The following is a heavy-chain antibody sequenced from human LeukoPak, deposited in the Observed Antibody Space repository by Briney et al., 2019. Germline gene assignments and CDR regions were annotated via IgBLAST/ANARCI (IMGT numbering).Heavy chain of an antibody. J-gene: IGHJ4*02. Sequence: GGSLRLSCAASGFTFSSYSMNWVRQAPGEGLEWVSSISSSSSYIYYADSVKGRFTISRDNAKNSLYLQMNSLRAEDTAVYYCARGHEITMIVVVSDYWGQGTLVTVSS. D-gene: IGHD3-22*01. CDR3: ARGHEITMIVVVSDY. CDR2: ISSSSSYI. V-gene: IGHV3-21*01. CDR1: GFTFSSYS.